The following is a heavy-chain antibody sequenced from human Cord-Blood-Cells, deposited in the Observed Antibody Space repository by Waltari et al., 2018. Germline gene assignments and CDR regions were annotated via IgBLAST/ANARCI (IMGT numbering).Heavy chain of an antibody. Sequence: EVQLVESGGGLVQPGGSLRLSCAASGFSFSSSWMSWVRQAPRKGLEWVANIKQDGSEKYYVDSVKGRFTISRDNAKNSLYLQMNSLRAEDTAVYYCASTNDAFDIWGQGTMVTVSS. CDR1: GFSFSSSW. J-gene: IGHJ3*02. D-gene: IGHD2-8*01. CDR2: IKQDGSEK. CDR3: ASTNDAFDI. V-gene: IGHV3-7*01.